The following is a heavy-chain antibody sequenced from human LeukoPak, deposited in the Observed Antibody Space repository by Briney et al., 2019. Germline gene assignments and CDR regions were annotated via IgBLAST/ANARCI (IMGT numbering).Heavy chain of an antibody. V-gene: IGHV3-23*01. D-gene: IGHD5-18*01. J-gene: IGHJ4*02. Sequence: GGSLRLSCAASGFTFSSYAMSRVRQAPGKGLEWVSSITSSGDGTYYADSVKGRFTIFRDNSKNTLYLQMNSLRAEDTAVYYCAKTAAKWIQLWLRYFDYWGQGTLVTVSS. CDR3: AKTAAKWIQLWLRYFDY. CDR2: ITSSGDGT. CDR1: GFTFSSYA.